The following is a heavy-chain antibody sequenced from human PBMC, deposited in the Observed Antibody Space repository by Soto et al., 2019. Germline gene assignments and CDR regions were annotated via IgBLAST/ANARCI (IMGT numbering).Heavy chain of an antibody. CDR2: IYSGGSA. CDR3: ARHGYSYSGGCFDY. V-gene: IGHV3-66*04. CDR1: GFTVSSNY. J-gene: IGHJ4*02. Sequence: EVQLVESGGGLVQPGGSLRLSCAASGFTVSSNYMSWVRQAPGKGLEWVSVIYSGGSAYYADSVKGRFTISRDYSKNTLYLKMSSLRARDTAVYYCARHGYSYSGGCFDYWSQGTLVTVCS. D-gene: IGHD5-18*01.